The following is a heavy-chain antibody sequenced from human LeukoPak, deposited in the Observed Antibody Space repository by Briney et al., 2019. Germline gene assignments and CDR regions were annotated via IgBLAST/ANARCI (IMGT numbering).Heavy chain of an antibody. CDR1: GFTFSSYA. D-gene: IGHD2-21*02. CDR3: AREGVTAILPLDY. CDR2: ISSNGGST. J-gene: IGHJ4*02. Sequence: GGSLRLSCAASGFTFSSYAMHWVRQAPGKRLEYVSAISSNGGSTYYANSVKGRFTISRDNSKNTLYLQMGSLRAEDMAVYYCAREGVTAILPLDYWGQGTLVTVSS. V-gene: IGHV3-64*01.